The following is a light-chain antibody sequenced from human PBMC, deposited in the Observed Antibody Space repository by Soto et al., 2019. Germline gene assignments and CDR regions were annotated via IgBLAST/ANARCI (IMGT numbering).Light chain of an antibody. CDR2: AAS. CDR3: QKYNSAPRT. J-gene: IGKJ1*01. CDR1: QGISNY. V-gene: IGKV1-27*01. Sequence: DIQMAQTPSSLSASVGDRVTITCRASQGISNYLAWYQQKPGKVPKLLIYAASTLQSGVPSRFSGSGSGTDFTLTISSLQPEDVATYYCQKYNSAPRTFGQGTNVEIK.